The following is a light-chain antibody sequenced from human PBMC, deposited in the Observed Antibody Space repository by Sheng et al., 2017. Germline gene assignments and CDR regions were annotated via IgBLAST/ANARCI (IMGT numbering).Light chain of an antibody. Sequence: DIQMTQSPSSPVCICRRQSHHHLPGKSDHYQPFKLVSAETRESPEARDPCCIPYPQSGVPXTFSGSGSGTDFTLTISSLQPEDFATYYCQQSYSTPLTFGGGTKVEIK. CDR3: QQSYSTPLT. CDR2: CI. J-gene: IGKJ4*01. CDR1: DHYQP. V-gene: IGKV1-39*01.